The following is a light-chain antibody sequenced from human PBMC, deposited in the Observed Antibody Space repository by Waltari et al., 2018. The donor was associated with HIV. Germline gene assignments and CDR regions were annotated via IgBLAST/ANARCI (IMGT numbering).Light chain of an antibody. CDR2: DNI. V-gene: IGLV1-40*01. CDR3: QSYDSSLRV. CDR1: SSNIGAGYD. Sequence: QSVLTQPPSVSGAPGQRVTISCTGSSSNIGAGYDVHWYQQLPGTAPKLLIYDNINRPSGVPDRFSGSKSGTSASLAITGLQAEYEADYYCQSYDSSLRVFGGGTKLTVL. J-gene: IGLJ3*02.